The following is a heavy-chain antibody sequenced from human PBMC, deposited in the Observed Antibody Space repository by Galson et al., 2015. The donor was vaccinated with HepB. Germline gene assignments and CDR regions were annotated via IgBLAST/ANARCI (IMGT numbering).Heavy chain of an antibody. V-gene: IGHV3-30*18. D-gene: IGHD1-26*01. CDR2: ISYDGSNK. CDR1: GFTFSSYG. CDR3: AKDYGGGSRYYFDY. J-gene: IGHJ4*02. Sequence: SLRLSCAASGFTFSSYGMHWVRQAPGKGLEWVAVISYDGSNKYYADSVKGRFTISRDNSKNTLYLQMNSLRAEDTAVYYCAKDYGGGSRYYFDYWGQGTLVTVSS.